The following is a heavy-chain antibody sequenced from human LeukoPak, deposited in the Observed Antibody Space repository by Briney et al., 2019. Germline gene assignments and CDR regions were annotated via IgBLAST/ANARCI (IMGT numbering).Heavy chain of an antibody. CDR1: GFTLSSYN. Sequence: GGSLRLSCAASGFTLSSYNMNWVRQAPGKGLEWGSSISSSSNDIYYADSVKGRFTISRDNAKNSLYLQMNSLRAEDTAVYYCARAIYSGYAPPHYWGQGTLVTVSS. CDR3: ARAIYSGYAPPHY. V-gene: IGHV3-21*01. CDR2: ISSSSNDI. D-gene: IGHD5-12*01. J-gene: IGHJ4*02.